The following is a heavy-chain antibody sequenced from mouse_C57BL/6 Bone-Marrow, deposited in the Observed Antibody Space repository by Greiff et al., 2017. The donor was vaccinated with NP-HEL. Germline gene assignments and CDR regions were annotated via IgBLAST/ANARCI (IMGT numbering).Heavy chain of an antibody. Sequence: VQLQQPGAELVKPGASVKMSCKASGYTFTSYWITWVKQRPGQGLEWIGDIYPGSGSTNYNEKFKSKATLTVDTSSSTAYMQLSSLTSEDSAVYYCARVGYYGSSFDYWGQGTTLTVSS. J-gene: IGHJ2*01. D-gene: IGHD1-1*01. CDR1: GYTFTSYW. V-gene: IGHV1-55*01. CDR2: IYPGSGST. CDR3: ARVGYYGSSFDY.